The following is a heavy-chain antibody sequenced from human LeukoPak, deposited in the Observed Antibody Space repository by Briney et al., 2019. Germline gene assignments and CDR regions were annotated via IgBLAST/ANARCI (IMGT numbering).Heavy chain of an antibody. CDR2: ISSSSSYI. J-gene: IGHJ4*02. V-gene: IGHV3-21*01. CDR3: AREEGNWNFPFDY. Sequence: PGGSLRLSCAASGFIFSSYSMNWVRQAPGKGLEWVSSISSSSSYIYYADSVKGRFTISRDNAKNSLYLQMNSLRAEDTAVYYCAREEGNWNFPFDYWGQGTLVTVSS. CDR1: GFIFSSYS. D-gene: IGHD1-7*01.